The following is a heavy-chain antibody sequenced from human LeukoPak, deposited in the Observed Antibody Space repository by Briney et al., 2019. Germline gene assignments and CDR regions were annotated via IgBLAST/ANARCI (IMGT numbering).Heavy chain of an antibody. Sequence: LGESLKISCKASGYNFPGDWIGWVRQVSGKGLEWMGIIYPGDSDTRYSPSFQGQVTISADKSISTAYLQWSRLKASDTAMYYCARRDYINSWYRLDYWGQGTLVTVSS. V-gene: IGHV5-51*01. J-gene: IGHJ4*02. CDR2: IYPGDSDT. D-gene: IGHD6-13*01. CDR1: GYNFPGDW. CDR3: ARRDYINSWYRLDY.